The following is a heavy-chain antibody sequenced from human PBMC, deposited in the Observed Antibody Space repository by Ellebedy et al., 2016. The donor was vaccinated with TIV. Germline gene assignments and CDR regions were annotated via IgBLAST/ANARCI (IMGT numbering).Heavy chain of an antibody. CDR1: GFTFDDYA. V-gene: IGHV3-9*01. CDR2: LTWNSGSI. D-gene: IGHD3-10*01. Sequence: PGGSLRLSCEASGFTFDDYAMHWVRQSPGTGLGWVSGLTWNSGSIGYAASLKGRFTISRDNAKKSLYLQMNNLRAEETALYYWAKDLYASADYYEIDYWGQGTLVTVSS. CDR3: AKDLYASADYYEIDY. J-gene: IGHJ4*02.